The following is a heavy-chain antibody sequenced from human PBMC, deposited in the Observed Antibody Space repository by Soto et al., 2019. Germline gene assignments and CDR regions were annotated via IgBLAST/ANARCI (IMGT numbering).Heavy chain of an antibody. V-gene: IGHV5-51*01. CDR2: IYPGDSDT. CDR3: ARLWGHCSSNSCYTPFDY. CDR1: GYSFTSYW. J-gene: IGHJ4*02. D-gene: IGHD2-2*02. Sequence: GESLKISCKGSGYSFTSYWIGWVRPMPGKGLEWMGIIYPGDSDTRYSPSFQGQVTISADKSISTAYLQWSSLKASDTAMYYCARLWGHCSSNSCYTPFDYWGQGTLVTVSS.